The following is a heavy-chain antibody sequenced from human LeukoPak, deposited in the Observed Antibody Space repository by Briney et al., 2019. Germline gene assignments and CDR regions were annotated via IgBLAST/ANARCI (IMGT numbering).Heavy chain of an antibody. D-gene: IGHD6-13*01. Sequence: GGSLRLSCEASGFSFSDYYMSWIRQPPGKGLEWIAYIRGGATTIYYADSVKGRFTISRDNAKNSLYLQMNSLRAEDTAVYYCARVRGYYFDYWGQGTLVTVSS. CDR2: IRGGATTI. CDR3: ARVRGYYFDY. V-gene: IGHV3-11*04. J-gene: IGHJ4*02. CDR1: GFSFSDYY.